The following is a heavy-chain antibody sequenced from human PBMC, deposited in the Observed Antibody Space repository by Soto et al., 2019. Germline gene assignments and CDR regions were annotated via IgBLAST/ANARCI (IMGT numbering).Heavy chain of an antibody. CDR1: GFTFSSYG. CDR2: ISYDGSNK. V-gene: IGHV3-30*18. CDR3: AKVYVPDYYYYYGMDV. J-gene: IGHJ6*02. D-gene: IGHD3-10*02. Sequence: GGSLRLSCAASGFTFSSYGMHWVRQAPGKGLEWVAVISYDGSNKYYADSVKGRFTISRDNSKNTLYLQMNSLRAVDTAVYYCAKVYVPDYYYYYGMDVWGQGTTVTVSS.